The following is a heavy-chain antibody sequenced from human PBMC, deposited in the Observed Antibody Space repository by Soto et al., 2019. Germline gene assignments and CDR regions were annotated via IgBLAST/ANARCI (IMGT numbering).Heavy chain of an antibody. J-gene: IGHJ3*02. CDR3: ARGEVRGAFDI. V-gene: IGHV4-30-4*01. D-gene: IGHD3-10*01. CDR1: GGSISDNDYY. CDR2: VYTSGGT. Sequence: VQLQESGPGLVRPSQTLSLTCSLSGGSISDNDYYWSRIRQSPGVGLEWLGYVYTSGGTSYNLSMKGRLSISADTSGSHFSLKLSSVTATETAVYFCARGEVRGAFDIWGPGTKVYVSS.